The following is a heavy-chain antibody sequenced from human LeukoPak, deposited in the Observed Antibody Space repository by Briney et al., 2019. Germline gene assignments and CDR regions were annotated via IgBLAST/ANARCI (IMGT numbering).Heavy chain of an antibody. CDR3: ARGWYYDSSGYYYPDAFDI. D-gene: IGHD3-22*01. J-gene: IGHJ3*02. Sequence: GGSLRLSCAASGFTFSSYGMHWVRQAPGKGLEWVAVIWYDGSNKYYADSVKGRFTISRDNSKNTLYLQMDSLRAEDTAVYYCARGWYYDSSGYYYPDAFDIWGQGTMVTVSS. CDR1: GFTFSSYG. V-gene: IGHV3-33*01. CDR2: IWYDGSNK.